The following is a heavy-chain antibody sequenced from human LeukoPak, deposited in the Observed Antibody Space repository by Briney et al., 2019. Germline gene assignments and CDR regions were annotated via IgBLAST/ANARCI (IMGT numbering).Heavy chain of an antibody. V-gene: IGHV4-39*01. CDR3: ARVIYDILTGSRYFDY. D-gene: IGHD3-9*01. CDR2: IYYSGST. CDR1: GGPISSSSYY. Sequence: SETLSLTCTVSGGPISSSSYYWGWIRQPPGKGLEWIGSIYYSGSTYYNPSLKSRVTISVDTSKNQFSLKLSSVTAADTAVYYCARVIYDILTGSRYFDYWGQGTLVTVSS. J-gene: IGHJ4*02.